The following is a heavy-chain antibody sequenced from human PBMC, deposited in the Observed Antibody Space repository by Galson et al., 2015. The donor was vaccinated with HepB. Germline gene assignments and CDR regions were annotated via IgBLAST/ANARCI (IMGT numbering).Heavy chain of an antibody. V-gene: IGHV1-2*02. CDR1: GFTFTAYY. D-gene: IGHD2-15*01. J-gene: IGHJ6*02. CDR2: INPNSGAT. Sequence: SVKVSCKASGFTFTAYYIQWVRQAPGQGLEWMGGINPNSGATTFSQNFQGSVTMTRDTSTFTAYMELSSLRSADTAVYYCARYPTLSGMDVWGLGTPVTVSS. CDR3: ARYPTLSGMDV.